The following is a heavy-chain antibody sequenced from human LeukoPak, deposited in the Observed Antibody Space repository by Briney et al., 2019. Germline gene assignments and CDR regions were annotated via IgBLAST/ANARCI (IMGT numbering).Heavy chain of an antibody. D-gene: IGHD4-23*01. J-gene: IGHJ2*01. CDR1: GFTFSSFS. CDR2: ISGSSSIK. CDR3: ARVRGNGWYFDL. V-gene: IGHV3-48*02. Sequence: GGSLRLSCAASGFTFSSFSMNWVRQAPGKGREWVSYISGSSSIKCYADSVKGRFTISRDNAKNSLYLQINSLRDDDTAVYYCARVRGNGWYFDLWGRGTLVTVSS.